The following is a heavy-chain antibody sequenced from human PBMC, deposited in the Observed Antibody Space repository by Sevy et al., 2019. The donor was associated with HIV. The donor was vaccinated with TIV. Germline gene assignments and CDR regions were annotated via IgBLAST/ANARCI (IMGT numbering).Heavy chain of an antibody. D-gene: IGHD3-16*01. Sequence: GGSLRLSCAASGFSVSSNYMSWVRQAPGKGLEWVSVIYTGGSAYSADSVKGRFTIARDNSKNTLYLQIDSLRAEDTAVYDCARRGGGSSPTRIDYWGQGTLVTVSS. CDR2: IYTGGSA. CDR1: GFSVSSNY. J-gene: IGHJ4*02. V-gene: IGHV3-53*01. CDR3: ARRGGGSSPTRIDY.